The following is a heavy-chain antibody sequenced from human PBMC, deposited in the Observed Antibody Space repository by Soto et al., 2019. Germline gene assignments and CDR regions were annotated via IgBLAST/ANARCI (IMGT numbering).Heavy chain of an antibody. CDR2: VNSDGSIT. V-gene: IGHV3-74*01. D-gene: IGHD5-18*01. CDR1: GFDFTNSW. J-gene: IGHJ4*02. Sequence: EVQLVESGGGLVQPGGSLRLSCAASGFDFTNSWMHWVRQAPGKGLVWVSHVNSDGSITTYADSVKGRFTISRDNAKNTVYLQMNSLRVEDTAVYYCTRDQRYSCAVWGQGTLVTVSS. CDR3: TRDQRYSCAV.